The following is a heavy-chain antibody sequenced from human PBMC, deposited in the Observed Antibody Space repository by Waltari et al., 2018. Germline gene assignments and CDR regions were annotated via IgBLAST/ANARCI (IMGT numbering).Heavy chain of an antibody. D-gene: IGHD3-10*01. CDR3: ARVGYYGSGSYYNLPDY. CDR2: IYYSGST. J-gene: IGHJ4*02. Sequence: QVQLQESGPGLVKPSETLSLTCTVSGGSISSYYWSWIRQPPGKGLAWIGYIYYSGSTNYNPSLKSRVTISVDTSKNQVSLKLSSVTAADTAGYYCARVGYYGSGSYYNLPDYWGQGTLVTVSS. V-gene: IGHV4-59*01. CDR1: GGSISSYY.